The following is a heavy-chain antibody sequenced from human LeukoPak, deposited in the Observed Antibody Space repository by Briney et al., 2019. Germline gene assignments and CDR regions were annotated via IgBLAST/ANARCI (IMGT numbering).Heavy chain of an antibody. D-gene: IGHD2-21*02. CDR3: ARVGAVAYCGGDCYEN. V-gene: IGHV3-66*01. J-gene: IGHJ4*02. CDR1: GFTVSSNY. CDR2: IYSGGST. Sequence: GGSLRLSCAASGFTVSSNYMSRVRQAPGKGLEWVSVIYSGGSTYYADSVKGRFTISRDNSKNTLYLQMNSLRAEDTAVYYCARVGAVAYCGGDCYENWGQGTLVTVSS.